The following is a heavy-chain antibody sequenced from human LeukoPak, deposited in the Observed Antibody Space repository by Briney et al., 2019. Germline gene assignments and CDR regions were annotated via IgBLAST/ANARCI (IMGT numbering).Heavy chain of an antibody. CDR2: IIPIFGTA. J-gene: IGHJ4*02. V-gene: IGHV1-69*05. CDR1: GGTFSSYA. Sequence: SVKVSCKTSGGTFSSYAISWVRQAPGQGLEWMGGIIPIFGTANYAQKFQGRVTITTDESTSTAYMELSSLRSEDTAVYYCASGEGTAMVAPGDYWGQGTLVTVSS. CDR3: ASGEGTAMVAPGDY. D-gene: IGHD5-18*01.